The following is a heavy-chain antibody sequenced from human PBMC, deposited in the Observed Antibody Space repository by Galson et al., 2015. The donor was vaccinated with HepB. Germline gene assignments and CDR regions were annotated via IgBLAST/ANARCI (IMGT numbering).Heavy chain of an antibody. CDR3: AKECSGGSCYSGGASYYYGMDV. J-gene: IGHJ6*02. CDR1: GFTFGDYY. CDR2: ISSSSSDT. D-gene: IGHD2-15*01. V-gene: IGHV3-11*05. Sequence: SLRLSCAASGFTFGDYYMSWIRQAPGKGLEWLSYISSSSSDTNYADSVKGRFTISRDNSKNTLYLQMNSLRAEDTAEYYCAKECSGGSCYSGGASYYYGMDVWGQGTTVTVSS.